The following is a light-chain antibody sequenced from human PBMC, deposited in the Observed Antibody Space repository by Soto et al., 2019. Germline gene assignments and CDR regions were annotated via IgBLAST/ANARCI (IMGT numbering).Light chain of an antibody. Sequence: EIVLTQSPGTLSLSPGERATLSCGASQSVSSKLAWYQQKPGQAPRLLIYDASTRATGIPARFSGSGSGTDFTLTISNLEPEDFAVYYCQQHSHWPPWTFGHGTKVDIK. J-gene: IGKJ1*01. CDR3: QQHSHWPPWT. CDR2: DAS. CDR1: QSVSSK. V-gene: IGKV3-11*01.